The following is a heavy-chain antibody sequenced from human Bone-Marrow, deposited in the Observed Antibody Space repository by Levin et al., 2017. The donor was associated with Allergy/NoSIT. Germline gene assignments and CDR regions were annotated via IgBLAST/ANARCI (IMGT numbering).Heavy chain of an antibody. CDR1: GFTFSKFG. CDR3: AQGWQTGVY. D-gene: IGHD5-24*01. V-gene: IGHV3-23*01. CDR2: INSGADST. J-gene: IGHJ4*02. Sequence: PGESLKISCAASGFTFSKFGMTWVRQAPGKGLEWVSAINSGADSTKYADSVEGRFTISRDDSKSTLYLQMNSLRTEDTAMYYCAQGWQTGVYRGQGTLVTVSS.